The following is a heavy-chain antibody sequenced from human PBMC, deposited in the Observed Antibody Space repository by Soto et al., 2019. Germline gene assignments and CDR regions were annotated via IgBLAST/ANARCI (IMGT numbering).Heavy chain of an antibody. CDR2: FNHSGDT. V-gene: IGHV4-34*01. J-gene: IGHJ4*02. CDR3: ARHHVRGRTIAGADEF. CDR1: GGSLSGYY. Sequence: AETRSLTCAVYGGSLSGYYWSWIRQPPGKALEWIGEFNHSGDTNYNPSLKSRVTISVDTSKNQLFLNLSSVTAADTAMYYCARHHVRGRTIAGADEFWGQGTLVNVSS. D-gene: IGHD1-26*01.